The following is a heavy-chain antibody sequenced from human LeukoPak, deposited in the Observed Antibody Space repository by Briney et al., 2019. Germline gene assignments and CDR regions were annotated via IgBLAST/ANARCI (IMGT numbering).Heavy chain of an antibody. CDR2: IYYSGST. J-gene: IGHJ3*01. V-gene: IGHV4-59*08. CDR3: ARHWDSSGPPDV. Sequence: SETLSLTCAVYGGSFSGYYWSWIRQPPGKGLEWIGYIYYSGSTNYNPSLKSRVTISVDTSKNQFSLKLSSVTAADTAVYYCARHWDSSGPPDVWGQGTMVTVSS. CDR1: GGSFSGYY. D-gene: IGHD3-22*01.